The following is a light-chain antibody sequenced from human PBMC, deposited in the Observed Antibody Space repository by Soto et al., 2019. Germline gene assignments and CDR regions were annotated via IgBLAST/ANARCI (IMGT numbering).Light chain of an antibody. CDR3: QQYNNWPPWT. CDR1: QSVSSN. CDR2: GAS. J-gene: IGKJ1*01. V-gene: IGKV3-15*01. Sequence: EIVLTQSPGTLSSSPGERATLSCRSSQSVSSNLAWYQQKPGQAPRLLIYGASTRATGIPARFSGSGSGTEFTLSISSLQSEDFAVYYCQQYNNWPPWTFGQGTTVDIK.